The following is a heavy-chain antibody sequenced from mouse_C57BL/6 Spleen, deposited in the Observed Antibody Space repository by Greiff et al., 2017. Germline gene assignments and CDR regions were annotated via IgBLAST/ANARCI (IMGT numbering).Heavy chain of an antibody. D-gene: IGHD2-10*01. CDR3: ARSRGPGLLEVDY. CDR1: GYTFTSYW. V-gene: IGHV1-69*01. Sequence: QVQLKQSGAELVMPGASVKLSCKASGYTFTSYWMHWVKQRPGQGLEWIGEIDPSDSYTNYNQKFKGKSTLTVDKSSSTAYMQLSSLTSEDSAVYYCARSRGPGLLEVDYWGQGTTLTVSS. J-gene: IGHJ2*01. CDR2: IDPSDSYT.